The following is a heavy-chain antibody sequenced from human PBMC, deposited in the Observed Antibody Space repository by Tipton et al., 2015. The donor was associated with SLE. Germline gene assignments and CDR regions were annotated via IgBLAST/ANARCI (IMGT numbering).Heavy chain of an antibody. J-gene: IGHJ6*02. D-gene: IGHD3-3*01. V-gene: IGHV4-34*01. CDR1: GGSFSGYY. Sequence: TLSLTCVVHGGSFSGYYWSWIRQPPGKGLEWIGEINHSGSSNSNPPLKSRVTMSVDTSKNQFSLNLTSVTAVDTAVYYCARLRISGVLTGSYEYGMDVWGQGTAVTVSS. CDR2: INHSGSS. CDR3: ARLRISGVLTGSYEYGMDV.